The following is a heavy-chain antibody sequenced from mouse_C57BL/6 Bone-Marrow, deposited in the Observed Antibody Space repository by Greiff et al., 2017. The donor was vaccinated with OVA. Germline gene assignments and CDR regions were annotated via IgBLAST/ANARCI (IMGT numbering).Heavy chain of an antibody. CDR1: GYAFSSYW. Sequence: VQLQQSGAELVKPGASVEISCKASGYAFSSYWMNWVKQRPGKGLEWIGQIYPGAGDTNYNGKFKGKATLTADKSSSTANMQLSSLTSEATTVYFCARGDFWGQGTTLTVSS. V-gene: IGHV1-80*01. CDR2: IYPGAGDT. J-gene: IGHJ2*01. CDR3: ARGDF.